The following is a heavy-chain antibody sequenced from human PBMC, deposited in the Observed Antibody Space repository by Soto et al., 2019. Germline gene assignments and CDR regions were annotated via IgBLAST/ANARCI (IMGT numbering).Heavy chain of an antibody. CDR3: ASMGPYVSGGYSSSVGFDI. CDR2: INPSGGST. Sequence: ASVKVACKSSGDAVTSYDVHCVRQAPGQGLDGRGIINPSGGSTGYAQKFQGRVTMTRDTSTSTVYMELSSLRSEDTAVYYCASMGPYVSGGYSSSVGFDIWGQGTMATVSS. V-gene: IGHV1-46*01. CDR1: GDAVTSYD. J-gene: IGHJ3*02. D-gene: IGHD3-22*01.